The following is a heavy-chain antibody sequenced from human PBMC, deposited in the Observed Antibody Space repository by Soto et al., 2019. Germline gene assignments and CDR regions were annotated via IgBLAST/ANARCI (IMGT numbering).Heavy chain of an antibody. Sequence: QVQLVQSGAEVKKPGSSVKVSCKASGGTHSNYAFSWVRQAPGQGLEWVGGTIPIFGAVIYAQKFQGRVTITADRSTSTAYLELSSLRIEDTAVYYCARSSAGVFGIIIEGSNWLAPWGQGSLVTVSS. D-gene: IGHD3-16*02. CDR3: ARSSAGVFGIIIEGSNWLAP. CDR1: GGTHSNYA. J-gene: IGHJ5*02. V-gene: IGHV1-69*06. CDR2: TIPIFGAV.